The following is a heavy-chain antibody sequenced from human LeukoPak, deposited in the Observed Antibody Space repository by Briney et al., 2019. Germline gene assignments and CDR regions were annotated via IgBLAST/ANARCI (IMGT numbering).Heavy chain of an antibody. CDR1: GYTFTSYD. CDR3: ARIQSRIIAARPGNPAFDY. V-gene: IGHV1-18*01. CDR2: VSTYNDNT. Sequence: ASVKVSCKASGYTFTSYDISWVRQAPGQGLEWMGWVSTYNDNTHYAQKLQGRVTMTTDTSTSTVYMELKSLRSDDTAVYYCARIQSRIIAARPGNPAFDYWGRGTLVTVSS. J-gene: IGHJ4*02. D-gene: IGHD6-6*01.